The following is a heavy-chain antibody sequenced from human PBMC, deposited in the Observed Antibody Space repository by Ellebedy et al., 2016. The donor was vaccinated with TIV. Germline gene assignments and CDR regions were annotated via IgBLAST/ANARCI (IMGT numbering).Heavy chain of an antibody. CDR3: AKEYSSSGAFDY. Sequence: SETLSLTXTVSGGSISSSSYYWSWIRQPPGKGLEWIGYIYYSGSTNYNPSLKSRVTISVDTSKNQFSLKLSSVTAADTAVYYCAKEYSSSGAFDYWGQGTLVTVSS. V-gene: IGHV4-61*01. CDR1: GGSISSSSYY. D-gene: IGHD6-6*01. J-gene: IGHJ4*02. CDR2: IYYSGST.